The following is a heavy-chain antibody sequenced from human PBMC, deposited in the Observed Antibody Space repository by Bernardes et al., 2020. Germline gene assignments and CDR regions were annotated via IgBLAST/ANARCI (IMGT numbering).Heavy chain of an antibody. CDR3: ASDVGYCSSTSCPRDYYYGMDA. CDR1: GGSFSGYY. J-gene: IGHJ6*04. CDR2: INHSGSN. Sequence: SETLSLTCAVYGGSFSGYYWSWIRQPPGKGLEWIGEINHSGSNNHNPALKSRVTISVDTSKNQFSLKLSSVTAADTAVDYCASDVGYCSSTSCPRDYYYGMDAWGKGTTVTVSS. V-gene: IGHV4-34*01. D-gene: IGHD2-2*01.